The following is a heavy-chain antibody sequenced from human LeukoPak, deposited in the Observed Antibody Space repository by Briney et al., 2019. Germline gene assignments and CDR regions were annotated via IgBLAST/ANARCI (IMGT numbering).Heavy chain of an antibody. J-gene: IGHJ4*02. CDR1: GYTSTSYA. Sequence: VASVKVSCKASGYTSTSYAMHWVRQAPGQRLEWMGWINAGNGNTKYSQKFQGRVTITRDTSASTAYMELSSLRSEDTAVYYCARRGSGTDFDYWGQGTLVTVSS. V-gene: IGHV1-3*01. CDR2: INAGNGNT. D-gene: IGHD3-10*01. CDR3: ARRGSGTDFDY.